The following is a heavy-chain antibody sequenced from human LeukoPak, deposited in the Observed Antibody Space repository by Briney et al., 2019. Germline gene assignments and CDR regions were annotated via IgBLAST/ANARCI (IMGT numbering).Heavy chain of an antibody. V-gene: IGHV4-38-2*02. CDR3: ARDFPVYCSGGSCYYDY. CDR2: IYHSGST. J-gene: IGHJ4*02. CDR1: GYSISSGYY. Sequence: KASETLSLTCTVSGYSISSGYYWGWIRQPPGKGLELNGSIYHSGSTYYNPSLKSRVTISVDTSKNQFSLKLSSVTAADTAVYYCARDFPVYCSGGSCYYDYWGQGTLVTVSS. D-gene: IGHD2-15*01.